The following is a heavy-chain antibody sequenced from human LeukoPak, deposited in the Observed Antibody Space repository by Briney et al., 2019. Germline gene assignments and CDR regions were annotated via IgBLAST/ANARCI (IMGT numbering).Heavy chain of an antibody. D-gene: IGHD3-10*01. CDR1: GFTFSTYD. Sequence: PGGSLRLSCAASGFTFSTYDMHWVRQATGEGLEWVSGIDTGGAAYYPGSVKGRFTRSRENAKNSFYLQMTGLRAEDTAVYYCANGAGKGVRGVISPLNLDYWGQGTLVTVSS. CDR3: ANGAGKGVRGVISPLNLDY. CDR2: IDTGGAA. V-gene: IGHV3-13*04. J-gene: IGHJ4*02.